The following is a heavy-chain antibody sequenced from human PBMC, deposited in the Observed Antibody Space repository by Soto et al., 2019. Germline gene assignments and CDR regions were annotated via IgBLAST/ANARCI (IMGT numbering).Heavy chain of an antibody. D-gene: IGHD3-10*01. Sequence: QVQLVESGGGVVQPGRSLRLSCAASGFTFSSYAMHWVRQAPGKGLERVAVISYDGSNKYYADSVKGRIPISRDKSKNPQYLQMNSLRAEDTAVYYWARDDYGSGNNWFDPWGQGTLVTVSS. CDR2: ISYDGSNK. J-gene: IGHJ5*02. V-gene: IGHV3-30-3*01. CDR3: ARDDYGSGNNWFDP. CDR1: GFTFSSYA.